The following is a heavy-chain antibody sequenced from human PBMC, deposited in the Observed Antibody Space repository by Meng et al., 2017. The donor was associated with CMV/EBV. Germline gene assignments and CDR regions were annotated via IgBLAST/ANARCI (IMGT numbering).Heavy chain of an antibody. CDR1: GFTFSSYS. V-gene: IGHV3-21*01. CDR3: ARDPGRIAARPWY. D-gene: IGHD6-6*01. J-gene: IGHJ4*02. Sequence: GGSLRLSCAASGFTFSSYSMNWVRQAPGKVLEWVSSISSSSSYIYYADSVKGRFTISRDNAKNSLYLQMNSLRAEDTAVYYCARDPGRIAARPWYWGQGTLVTVSS. CDR2: ISSSSSYI.